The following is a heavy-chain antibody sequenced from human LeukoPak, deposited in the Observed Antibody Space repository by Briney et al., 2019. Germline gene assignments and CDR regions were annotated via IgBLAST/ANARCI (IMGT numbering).Heavy chain of an antibody. CDR3: ARGPLASRKNWFDP. Sequence: ASVKVSCKASGYTFTSYGISWVRQAPGQGLEWMGWINTNTGNPTYAQGFTGRFVFSLDTSVSTAYLQISSLKAEDTAVYYCARGPLASRKNWFDPWGQGTLVTVSS. V-gene: IGHV7-4-1*02. J-gene: IGHJ5*02. CDR1: GYTFTSYG. D-gene: IGHD3-3*02. CDR2: INTNTGNP.